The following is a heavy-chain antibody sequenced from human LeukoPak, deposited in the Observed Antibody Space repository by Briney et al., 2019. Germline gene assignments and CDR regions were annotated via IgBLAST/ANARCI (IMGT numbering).Heavy chain of an antibody. CDR1: GFTFSSYA. CDR2: ISYDGSNK. V-gene: IGHV3-30-3*01. D-gene: IGHD6-6*01. Sequence: GGSLRLSCAASGFTFSSYAMHWVHQAPGKGLEWVAVISYDGSNKYYADSVKGRFTISRDNSKNTLYLQMNSLRAEDTAVYYCSSSSVPEEYFQHWGQGTLVTVSS. CDR3: SSSSVPEEYFQH. J-gene: IGHJ1*01.